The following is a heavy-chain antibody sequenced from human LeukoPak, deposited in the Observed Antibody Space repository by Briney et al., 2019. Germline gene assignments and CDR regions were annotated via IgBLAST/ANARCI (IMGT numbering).Heavy chain of an antibody. CDR2: ISSDSNTI. Sequence: QAGGSLRLSCAASGFSLSSYCMDWVRQTPGKGREWISYISSDSNTIYYADSVEGRFTISRDNSKNTLYLQMNSLRAEDTAVYYCARETSELPSSGWSQSIDYWGQGTLVTVSS. D-gene: IGHD6-19*01. CDR3: ARETSELPSSGWSQSIDY. CDR1: GFSLSSYC. V-gene: IGHV3-48*01. J-gene: IGHJ4*02.